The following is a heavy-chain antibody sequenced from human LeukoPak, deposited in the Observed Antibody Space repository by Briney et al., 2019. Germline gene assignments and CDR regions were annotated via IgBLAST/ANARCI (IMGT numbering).Heavy chain of an antibody. D-gene: IGHD3-10*01. V-gene: IGHV1-18*01. J-gene: IGHJ4*02. Sequence: ASVKVSYKASGYTFTSYGISWVRQAPGQGLEWMGWISAYNGNTNYAQKLQGRVTMTTDTSTSTAYMELRSLRSDDTAVYYCARDCYGSGSYYMPFGYWGQGTLVTVSS. CDR1: GYTFTSYG. CDR2: ISAYNGNT. CDR3: ARDCYGSGSYYMPFGY.